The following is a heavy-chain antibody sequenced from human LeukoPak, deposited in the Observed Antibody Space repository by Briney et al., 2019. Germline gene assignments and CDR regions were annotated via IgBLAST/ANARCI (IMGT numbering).Heavy chain of an antibody. V-gene: IGHV4-4*07. CDR1: GGXISSYY. J-gene: IGHJ4*02. CDR2: IYSSGGT. D-gene: IGHD1-26*01. Sequence: SETLSLTCTVSGGXISSYYCTWIRQPAGKGLEWIGRIYSSGGTNYNPSLKSRVTMSVDMSKNQFSLKLSSVTAADAAVYYCASYSGSNVYYGYWGPGTLVTVSS. CDR3: ASYSGSNVYYGY.